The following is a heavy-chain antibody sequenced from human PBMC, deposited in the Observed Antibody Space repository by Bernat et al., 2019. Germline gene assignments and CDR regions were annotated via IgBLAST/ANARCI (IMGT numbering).Heavy chain of an antibody. CDR3: ASTYDFWGGGGSPWMDY. V-gene: IGHV5-10-1*03. CDR1: GYSFTSYW. CDR2: IDPSDSYT. D-gene: IGHD3-3*01. Sequence: EVQLVQSGAEVKKPGESLRISCKGSGYSFTSYWISWVRQMPGKGLEWMGRIDPSDSYTNYSPSFQGHVTISADKSISTAYLQWSSLKASDTAMYYCASTYDFWGGGGSPWMDYWDQGTLVTVYS. J-gene: IGHJ4*02.